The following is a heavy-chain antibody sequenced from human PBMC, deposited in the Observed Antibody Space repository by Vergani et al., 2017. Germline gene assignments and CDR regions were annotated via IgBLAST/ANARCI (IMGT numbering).Heavy chain of an antibody. CDR3: ARANLGIAAAAGGNWFDP. CDR2: IYHSGST. CDR1: GGSFSGYY. D-gene: IGHD6-13*01. J-gene: IGHJ5*02. V-gene: IGHV4-34*01. Sequence: QVQLQQWGAGLLKPSETLSLTCAVYGGSFSGYYWSWIRQPPGKGLEWIGSIYHSGSTYYNPSLKSRVTISVDTSKNQFSLKLSSVTAADTAVYYCARANLGIAAAAGGNWFDPWGQGTLVTVSS.